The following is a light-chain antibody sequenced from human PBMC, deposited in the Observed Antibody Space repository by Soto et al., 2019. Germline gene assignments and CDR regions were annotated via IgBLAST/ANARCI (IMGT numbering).Light chain of an antibody. CDR1: QTISSW. CDR2: ETS. CDR3: LQHNSYPYT. Sequence: DIQLTQSPSTLSASVGDRVTITCRASQTISSWLAWYQQKPGKAPNLLIYETSNLESGVPSRFSGSGSGTEFTLTISSLQPEDFATYYCLQHNSYPYTFGQGTKLEIK. J-gene: IGKJ2*01. V-gene: IGKV1-5*03.